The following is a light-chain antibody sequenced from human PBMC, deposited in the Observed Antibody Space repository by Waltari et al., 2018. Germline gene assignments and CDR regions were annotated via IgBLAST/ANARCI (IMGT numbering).Light chain of an antibody. J-gene: IGLJ3*02. V-gene: IGLV1-40*01. CDR3: QSDDTRMSAWV. CDR1: SSNIGAGYD. CDR2: GNN. Sequence: QSVLTQPPSVSGAPGQRVTISCTGSSSNIGAGYDVHWYQQLPGTAPKLLIYGNNNRPSGVPDRFSGGKSGTSASLAITGLQGEDEADYYGQSDDTRMSAWVFGGGTKLTVL.